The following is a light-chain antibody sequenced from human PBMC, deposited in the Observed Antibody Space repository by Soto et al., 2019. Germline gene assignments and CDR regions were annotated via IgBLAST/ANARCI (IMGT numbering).Light chain of an antibody. Sequence: QSALTQPRSVSGSPGQSVTISCTGTSSDVGGYNYVSWYQQHPGKAPKLMIYDVSKRPSGVPDRFSGSKSGNTASLTISGLQAEDEAAYYCCSSAGSYTFPFGTGTKVTVL. CDR3: CSSAGSYTFP. J-gene: IGLJ1*01. CDR2: DVS. CDR1: SSDVGGYNY. V-gene: IGLV2-11*01.